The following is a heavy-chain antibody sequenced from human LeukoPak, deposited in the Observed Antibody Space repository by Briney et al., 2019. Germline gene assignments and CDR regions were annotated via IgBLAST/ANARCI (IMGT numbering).Heavy chain of an antibody. CDR3: ARDPDYGDYDY. J-gene: IGHJ4*02. D-gene: IGHD4-17*01. Sequence: PGGSLRLSCAASGFTFSSYWVHWVRQAPGKGLVWVSRINSDGSSTSYADSVKGRCTISRDNAKNTLYLQMNSLRAVDTAVYYCARDPDYGDYDYWSQGTLVTVSS. CDR2: INSDGSST. CDR1: GFTFSSYW. V-gene: IGHV3-74*01.